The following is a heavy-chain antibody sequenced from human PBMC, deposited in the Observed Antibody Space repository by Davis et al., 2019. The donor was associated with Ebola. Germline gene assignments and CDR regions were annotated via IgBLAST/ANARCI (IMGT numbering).Heavy chain of an antibody. J-gene: IGHJ4*02. CDR1: GGTFSSYA. D-gene: IGHD1-7*01. V-gene: IGHV1-46*01. CDR3: ARDSSINWNYLTDY. Sequence: ASVKVSCKASGGTFSSYAISWVRQAPGQGLEWMGIINPSGGSTSYAQKFQGRVTMTRDTSTSTVYMELSSLRSEDTAVYYCARDSSINWNYLTDYWGQGTLVTVSS. CDR2: INPSGGST.